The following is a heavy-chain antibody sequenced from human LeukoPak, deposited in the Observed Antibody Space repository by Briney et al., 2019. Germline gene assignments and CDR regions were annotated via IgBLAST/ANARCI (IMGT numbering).Heavy chain of an antibody. CDR2: INHSGST. CDR3: ARGSKRLLWFGELARNWFDP. J-gene: IGHJ5*02. V-gene: IGHV4-34*01. D-gene: IGHD3-10*01. CDR1: GGSFSGYY. Sequence: SETLSLTCAVYGGSFSGYYWSWIRQPPGKGLGWIGEINHSGSTNYNPSLKSRVTISVDTSKNQFSLKLSSVTAADTAVYYCARGSKRLLWFGELARNWFDPWGQGTLVTVSS.